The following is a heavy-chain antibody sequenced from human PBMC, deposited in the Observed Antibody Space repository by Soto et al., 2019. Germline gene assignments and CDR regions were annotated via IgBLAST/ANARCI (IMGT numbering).Heavy chain of an antibody. J-gene: IGHJ6*02. CDR1: GGTFSSYA. V-gene: IGHV1-69*12. CDR2: IIPIFGTA. CDR3: ARDRNNYYGSGSGCMDV. Sequence: QVQLVQSGAEVKKPGSSVKVSCKASGGTFSSYAISWVRQAPGQGLEWMGGIIPIFGTANYAQKFQGRVTMTADESTSTAYMELSSLRSEDTAVYYCARDRNNYYGSGSGCMDVWGQGTTVTVS. D-gene: IGHD3-10*01.